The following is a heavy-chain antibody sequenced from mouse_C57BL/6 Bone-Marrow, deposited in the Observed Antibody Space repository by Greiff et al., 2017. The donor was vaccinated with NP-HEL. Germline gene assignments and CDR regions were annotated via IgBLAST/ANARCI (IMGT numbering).Heavy chain of an antibody. V-gene: IGHV1-50*01. Sequence: VKLQQPGAELVKPGASVKLSCKASGYTFTSYWMQWVKQRPGQGLEWIGEIDPSDSYTNYNQKFKGKATLTVDTSSSTAYMQLSSLTSEDSAVYYCARDGNYYAMDYWGQGTSVTVSS. J-gene: IGHJ4*01. D-gene: IGHD1-1*01. CDR1: GYTFTSYW. CDR2: IDPSDSYT. CDR3: ARDGNYYAMDY.